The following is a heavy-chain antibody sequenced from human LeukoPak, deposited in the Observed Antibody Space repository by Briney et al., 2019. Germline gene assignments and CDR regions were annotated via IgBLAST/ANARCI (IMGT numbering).Heavy chain of an antibody. CDR1: GVSITTHY. Sequence: PSETLSLTCSVSGVSITTHYWSWIRQPPGKGLEWIGYIYHSGTTNYNPFLKSRVTMSVDTSKNQFSLKLTSVTAADTAVYYCSRDAGTVVDYWSQGTLVTVSS. J-gene: IGHJ4*02. CDR3: SRDAGTVVDY. CDR2: IYHSGTT. V-gene: IGHV4-59*11.